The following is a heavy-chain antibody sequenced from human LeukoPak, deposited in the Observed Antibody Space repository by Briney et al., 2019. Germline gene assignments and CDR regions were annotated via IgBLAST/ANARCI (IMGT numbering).Heavy chain of an antibody. J-gene: IGHJ2*01. Sequence: SETLSLTCTVSGDPINSYYWSWIRQPPGKGLEWIGHIYYSGSTNYNPSLKSRVTISIDTSKNQFPLKLSSVTAADTAVYYCARTAYARFFDLWGRGTLVAVSS. CDR1: GDPINSYY. D-gene: IGHD2-21*01. CDR3: ARTAYARFFDL. CDR2: IYYSGST. V-gene: IGHV4-59*01.